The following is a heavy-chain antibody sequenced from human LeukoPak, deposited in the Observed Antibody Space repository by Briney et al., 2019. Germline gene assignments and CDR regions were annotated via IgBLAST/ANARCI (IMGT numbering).Heavy chain of an antibody. V-gene: IGHV3-30-3*01. CDR2: ISYDGSNK. CDR3: ARGVY. Sequence: PGGSLRLSCAASGFTFSSYAMHWVRQAPGKGLEWVAVISYDGSNKYYADSVKGRFTISRDNSKNTLYLQMYSLRAEDTAVYYCARGVYWGQGTLVTVSS. J-gene: IGHJ4*02. CDR1: GFTFSSYA.